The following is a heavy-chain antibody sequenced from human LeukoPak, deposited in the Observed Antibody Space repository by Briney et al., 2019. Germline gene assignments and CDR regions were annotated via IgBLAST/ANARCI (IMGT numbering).Heavy chain of an antibody. CDR1: GFTVSSNY. D-gene: IGHD2-2*01. Sequence: GGSLRLSCAASGFTVSSNYMSWVRQAPGKGLEWVSVVYSGGSTYYAASVKGRFTISRDNSKNTLYLQMNSLRADDTAVYYCAREQLLNSYYMDVWGKGTTVTVSS. J-gene: IGHJ6*03. CDR2: VYSGGST. CDR3: AREQLLNSYYMDV. V-gene: IGHV3-66*02.